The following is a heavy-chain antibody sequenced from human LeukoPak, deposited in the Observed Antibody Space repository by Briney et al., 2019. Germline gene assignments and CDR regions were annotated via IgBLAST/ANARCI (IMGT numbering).Heavy chain of an antibody. CDR2: IHNDGST. CDR1: GFTVNSNY. V-gene: IGHV3-66*01. Sequence: GGSLRLSCVAFGFTVNSNYMTWVRQAPGKGLEWVSIIHNDGSTYYADSVKGRFTISRDNPRNTLYLQMNSLRADDTGIYYCARGSGYNSGWIIYWGQGTLVIVSS. D-gene: IGHD6-19*01. J-gene: IGHJ4*02. CDR3: ARGSGYNSGWIIY.